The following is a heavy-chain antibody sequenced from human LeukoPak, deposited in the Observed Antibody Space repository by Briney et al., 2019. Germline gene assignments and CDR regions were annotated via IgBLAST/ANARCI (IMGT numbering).Heavy chain of an antibody. J-gene: IGHJ5*02. CDR3: TRSILLRSGAHENWFDP. V-gene: IGHV3-73*01. CDR1: GFTFSGSD. CDR2: IRSKANTYAT. D-gene: IGHD2-21*01. Sequence: GGSLRLSCAASGFTFSGSDIHWVRQASGKGLEWVARIRSKANTYATIYAASVKGRFTIPRDDSKNTAYLQMNSLRIEDTAVYYCTRSILLRSGAHENWFDPWGQGTLVTVSS.